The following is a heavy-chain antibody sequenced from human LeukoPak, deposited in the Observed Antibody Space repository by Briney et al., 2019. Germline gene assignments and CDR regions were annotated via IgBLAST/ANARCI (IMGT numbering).Heavy chain of an antibody. CDR2: INPNSGGT. V-gene: IGHV1-2*02. CDR3: MREVGSINWYAY. D-gene: IGHD6-13*01. J-gene: IGHJ4*02. CDR1: GYTFSDYY. Sequence: ASVRVSCKASGYTFSDYYMHWVRQAPGQGLEWIGWINPNSGGTKYTQKFQGRVTMTRDTSISTAYIEVSRLRSDDTAVYYCMREVGSINWYAYWGQGTLVTVSS.